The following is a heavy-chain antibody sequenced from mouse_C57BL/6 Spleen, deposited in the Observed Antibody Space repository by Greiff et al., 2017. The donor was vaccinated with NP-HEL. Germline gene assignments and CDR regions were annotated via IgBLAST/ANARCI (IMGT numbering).Heavy chain of an antibody. CDR1: GFTFSSYT. V-gene: IGHV5-9*01. D-gene: IGHD1-1*01. CDR3: ARRGYYGSSPYFDY. J-gene: IGHJ2*01. Sequence: EVKLVESGGGLVKPGGSLKLSCAASGFTFSSYTMSWVRQTPEKRLEWVATLSGGGGNTYYPDSVKGRFTISRANAKNTLYLQMGSLRSGDTALYYCARRGYYGSSPYFDYWGQGTTLTVSS. CDR2: LSGGGGNT.